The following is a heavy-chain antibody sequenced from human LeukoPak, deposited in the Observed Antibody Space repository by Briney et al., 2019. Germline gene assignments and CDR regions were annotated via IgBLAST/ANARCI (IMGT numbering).Heavy chain of an antibody. V-gene: IGHV1-2*02. CDR2: INPNSGGT. CDR1: GYTFTGYY. D-gene: IGHD5-24*01. J-gene: IGHJ4*02. CDR3: AREQEPVEMATIY. Sequence: ASVKVSCKASGYTFTGYYMHWVRQAPGQGLEWMGWINPNSGGTNYAQKFQGRVTMTRDTSISTAYMKLSRLRSDDTAVYYCAREQEPVEMATIYWGQGTLVTDSS.